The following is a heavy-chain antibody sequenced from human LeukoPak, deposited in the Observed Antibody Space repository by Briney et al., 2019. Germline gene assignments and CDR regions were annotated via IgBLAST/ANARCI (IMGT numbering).Heavy chain of an antibody. J-gene: IGHJ4*02. V-gene: IGHV3-23*01. CDR3: AKDRALLWFGELSYFDY. Sequence: QPGGSLRLSCAASGFTFSSYAMSWVRQAPGKGLEWVSAISGSGGSTYYADSVKGRFTISRDNSKNTLYLQMNSLRAEDTAVYYCAKDRALLWFGELSYFDYWGQGTLVTVSS. D-gene: IGHD3-10*01. CDR2: ISGSGGST. CDR1: GFTFSSYA.